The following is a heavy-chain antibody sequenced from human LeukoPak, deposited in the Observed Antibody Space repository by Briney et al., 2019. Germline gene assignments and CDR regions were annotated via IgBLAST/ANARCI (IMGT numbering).Heavy chain of an antibody. CDR2: IRYDGSNK. Sequence: GGSLRLSCAASGFTFSSYGMHWVRQAPGKGLEWVAFIRYDGSNKYYADSVKGRFTISRDNSKNTLYLQMNSLRAEDTAVYYCARLREIPVFGVVTKSTSYFDYWGRGTLVTVSS. CDR3: ARLREIPVFGVVTKSTSYFDY. D-gene: IGHD3-3*01. CDR1: GFTFSSYG. V-gene: IGHV3-30*02. J-gene: IGHJ4*02.